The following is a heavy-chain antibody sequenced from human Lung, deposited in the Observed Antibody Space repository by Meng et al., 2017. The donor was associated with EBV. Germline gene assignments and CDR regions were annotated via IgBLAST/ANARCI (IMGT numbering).Heavy chain of an antibody. CDR2: LIPILGIA. J-gene: IGHJ4*02. CDR1: GGTFSSYT. CDR3: ASAIFGVVIISPLGY. Sequence: QVQLVHTGGEVTKPGSSVKVPCMASGGTFSSYTVSWVRQAPGQGHEWMGRLIPILGIANYAQKFQGRVTITADKSTSTAYMELSSLRSEDTAVYYCASAIFGVVIISPLGYWGQGTLVTVSS. D-gene: IGHD3-3*01. V-gene: IGHV1-69*02.